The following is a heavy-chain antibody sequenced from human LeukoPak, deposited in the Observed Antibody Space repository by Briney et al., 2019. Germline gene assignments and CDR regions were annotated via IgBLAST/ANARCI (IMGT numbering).Heavy chain of an antibody. CDR2: INHSGST. D-gene: IGHD5-12*01. CDR3: ASRENGGNDPGIFNY. Sequence: SETLSLTCAVYGGSFSGYYWSWIRQPPGKGLEWIGEINHSGSTNYNPSLKSRVTISVDTSKNQFSLKLSPVTAADTAVYYWASRENGGNDPGIFNYWAKGTLVTVS. CDR1: GGSFSGYY. V-gene: IGHV4-34*01. J-gene: IGHJ4*02.